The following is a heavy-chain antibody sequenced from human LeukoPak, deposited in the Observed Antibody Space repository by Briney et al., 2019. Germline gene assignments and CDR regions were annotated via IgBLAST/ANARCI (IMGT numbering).Heavy chain of an antibody. V-gene: IGHV3-23*01. CDR1: GFRFSSNI. Sequence: PGGSLRLSCVASGFRFSSNIMGWVRQAPGKGLECVSAISGSSGHTYSADSVKGRFAISRDNSKNTLYLQMNSLRAEDTAVYYCAKGEVGTTTKHFDYWGQGTLVTVSS. CDR2: ISGSSGHT. D-gene: IGHD1-26*01. J-gene: IGHJ4*02. CDR3: AKGEVGTTTKHFDY.